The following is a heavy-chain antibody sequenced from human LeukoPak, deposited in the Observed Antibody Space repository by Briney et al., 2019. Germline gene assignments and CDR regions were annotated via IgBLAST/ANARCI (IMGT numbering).Heavy chain of an antibody. CDR1: GLSVSSNF. Sequence: GGSLRLSCAATGLSVSSNFMSWVRQAPGKGLEWVSVIYGGGSTYYADSVKGRFTISRDNSKNTLYLQMNSLRAEDTAVYYCAKDRVVVPAAMLGYWGQGTLVTVSS. V-gene: IGHV3-53*01. J-gene: IGHJ4*02. D-gene: IGHD2-2*01. CDR2: IYGGGST. CDR3: AKDRVVVPAAMLGY.